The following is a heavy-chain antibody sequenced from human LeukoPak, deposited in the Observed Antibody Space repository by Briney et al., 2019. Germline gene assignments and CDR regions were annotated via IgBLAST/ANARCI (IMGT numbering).Heavy chain of an antibody. J-gene: IGHJ1*01. D-gene: IGHD2/OR15-2a*01. V-gene: IGHV3-64*02. CDR3: ARGKYCNSISCHHLSFAEYFQN. CDR2: ISSNGGST. CDR1: GFIFESHA. Sequence: GGSLRLSCAVSGFIFESHAMHWVRQAPGKGPEYVSAISSNGGSTYYADSMKGRFTISRDTSKNTLYLQMGSLRADDTAVYYCARGKYCNSISCHHLSFAEYFQNWGQGTLVTVSS.